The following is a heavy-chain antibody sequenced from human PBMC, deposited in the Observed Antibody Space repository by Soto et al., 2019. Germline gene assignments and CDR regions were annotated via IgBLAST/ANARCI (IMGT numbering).Heavy chain of an antibody. CDR1: GFTLSSNW. CDR2: IDASGSGT. Sequence: GGSLRLSCAVSGFTLSSNWMHWVRQGPGKGLVWVSRIDASGSGTRYADSVKGRFTISRDNAKNTLYLQMNGLRADDTAVYYCVRDPDVVLVPDAVDAMDVWGQGTTVTVSS. CDR3: VRDPDVVLVPDAVDAMDV. J-gene: IGHJ6*02. V-gene: IGHV3-74*01. D-gene: IGHD2-8*01.